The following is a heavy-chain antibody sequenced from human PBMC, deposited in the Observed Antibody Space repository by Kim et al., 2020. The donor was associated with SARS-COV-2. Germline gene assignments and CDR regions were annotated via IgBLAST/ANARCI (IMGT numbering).Heavy chain of an antibody. Sequence: TDSPSFRGHVTISADKSTSTAYLQWSSLKASDTAIYYCARRYNWNDFDYWGPGTLVTVSS. V-gene: IGHV5-10-1*01. D-gene: IGHD1-20*01. CDR3: ARRYNWNDFDY. J-gene: IGHJ4*02.